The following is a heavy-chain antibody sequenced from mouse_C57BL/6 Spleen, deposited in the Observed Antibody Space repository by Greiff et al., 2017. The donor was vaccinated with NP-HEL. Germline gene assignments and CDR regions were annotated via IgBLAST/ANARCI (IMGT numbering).Heavy chain of an antibody. Sequence: VQLQQSGPELVKPGASVKISCKASGYSFTGYYMNWVKQSPEKSLEWIGEINPSTGGTTYNQKFKAKATLTVAKSSSTAYMQLKSLTSEYSAVYYCARGYYYGSSPAWFAYWGQGTLVTVSA. V-gene: IGHV1-42*01. CDR3: ARGYYYGSSPAWFAY. CDR1: GYSFTGYY. CDR2: INPSTGGT. D-gene: IGHD1-1*01. J-gene: IGHJ3*01.